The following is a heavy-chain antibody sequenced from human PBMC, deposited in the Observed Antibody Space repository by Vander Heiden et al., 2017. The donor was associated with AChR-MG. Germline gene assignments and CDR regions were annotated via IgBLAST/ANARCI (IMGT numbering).Heavy chain of an antibody. V-gene: IGHV4-39*01. CDR2: IYYSGST. D-gene: IGHD3-10*01. Sequence: QLQLQASGPGLVKPSETLSLTCTVSGGSISSSSYYWGWIRQPPGKGLEWIGSIYYSGSTYYNPSLKSRVTISVDTSKNQFSLKLSSVTAADTAVYYCARHRVTMVRGVIEDFDYWGQGTLVTVSS. J-gene: IGHJ4*02. CDR3: ARHRVTMVRGVIEDFDY. CDR1: GGSISSSSYY.